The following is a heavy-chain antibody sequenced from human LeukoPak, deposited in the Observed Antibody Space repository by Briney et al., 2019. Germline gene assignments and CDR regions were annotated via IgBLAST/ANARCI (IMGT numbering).Heavy chain of an antibody. CDR3: ARVAVGNYYYYYMDV. J-gene: IGHJ6*03. Sequence: GGSLRLSCAASGFTFDDYGMSWVRQAPAKGLEWVSGINWNGGSTGYADSVKGRFTISRDNAKNSLYLQMNSLRAEDTAVYYCARVAVGNYYYYYMDVWGKGTTVTVSS. CDR1: GFTFDDYG. CDR2: INWNGGST. D-gene: IGHD2-21*01. V-gene: IGHV3-20*04.